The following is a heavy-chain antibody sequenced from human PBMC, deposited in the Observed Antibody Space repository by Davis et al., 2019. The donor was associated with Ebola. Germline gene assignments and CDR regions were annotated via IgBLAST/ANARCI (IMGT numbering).Heavy chain of an antibody. D-gene: IGHD2-21*01. CDR1: GFTFSSYG. CDR2: IWYDGTNT. CDR3: ARDIFTNAEYLDH. V-gene: IGHV3-33*01. J-gene: IGHJ1*01. Sequence: PGGSLRLSCTASGFTFSSYGMHWVRQRPGKGLEWLAVIWYDGTNTHYADSVKGRFTISRDDSKSTLYLQMNSLRAEDTGVYYCARDIFTNAEYLDHWGQGTLVTVSS.